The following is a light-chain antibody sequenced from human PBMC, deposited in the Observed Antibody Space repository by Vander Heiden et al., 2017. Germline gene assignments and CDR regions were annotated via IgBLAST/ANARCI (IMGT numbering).Light chain of an antibody. CDR2: AAS. CDR1: QGISSY. CDR3: QQYYSYPWT. J-gene: IGKJ1*01. V-gene: IGKV1-8*01. Sequence: AIRMTQSPSSLSASTGDRVTITCRASQGISSYLAWYQQKPGKAPKLLIYAASTLQSGVPSRFGGSGSGTDFTLTISCLQSEDFATYYCQQYYSYPWTFAHGTKVEIK.